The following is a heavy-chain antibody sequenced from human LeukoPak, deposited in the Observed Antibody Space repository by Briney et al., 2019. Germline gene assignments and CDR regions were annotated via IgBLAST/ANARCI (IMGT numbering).Heavy chain of an antibody. CDR2: IIPIFGTA. CDR1: GGPFSSYA. CDR3: ASQKSRDGYNFVVDY. Sequence: GSSVEVSFQASGGPFSSYAISWVRPAPGQGPEWMGGIIPIFGTANYAQKFQGRVTITTDESTSTAYMELSSLRSEDTAVYYCASQKSRDGYNFVVDYWGQGTLVTVSS. J-gene: IGHJ4*02. V-gene: IGHV1-69*05. D-gene: IGHD5-24*01.